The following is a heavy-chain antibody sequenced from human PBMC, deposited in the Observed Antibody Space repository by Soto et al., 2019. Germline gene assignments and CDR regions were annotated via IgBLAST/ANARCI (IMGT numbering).Heavy chain of an antibody. CDR3: GRGVNSATTSSDY. CDR2: ISGNGGNT. CDR1: GFTFSSYA. V-gene: IGHV3-23*01. J-gene: IGHJ4*02. D-gene: IGHD4-17*01. Sequence: EVQLLESGGGLVQPGGALRLSCAASGFTFSSYAMNWVRQAPGKGLEWVSAISGNGGNTYYADSVKGRFIISRDSSKNTLYLQMNSLRAEDTAIYYCGRGVNSATTSSDYWGQGTLVTVSS.